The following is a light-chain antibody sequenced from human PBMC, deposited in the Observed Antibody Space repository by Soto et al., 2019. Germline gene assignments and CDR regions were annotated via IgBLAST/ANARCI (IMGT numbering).Light chain of an antibody. CDR3: QQYNNWGT. J-gene: IGKJ1*01. Sequence: EIVMTQSPATLSVSPGERATLSCRASQGVSSNLAWYQEKPGQAPRLLIYGASTRASDIPARFSGSGSGTEFTLTISSLQSEDFAVYYCQQYNNWGTFGQGTKVDIK. CDR1: QGVSSN. V-gene: IGKV3-15*01. CDR2: GAS.